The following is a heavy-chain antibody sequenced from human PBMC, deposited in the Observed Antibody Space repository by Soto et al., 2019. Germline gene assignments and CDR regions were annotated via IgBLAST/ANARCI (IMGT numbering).Heavy chain of an antibody. Sequence: SETLSLTCTVSGGSISSYYWSWIRQPAGKGLEWIGRIYTSGSTNYNPSLKSRVTMSVDTSKNQFSLKLSSVTAADTAVYYCARDPFYVAVAASQGRFDPWGQGTLVTVSS. D-gene: IGHD6-6*01. CDR3: ARDPFYVAVAASQGRFDP. CDR2: IYTSGST. J-gene: IGHJ5*02. V-gene: IGHV4-4*07. CDR1: GGSISSYY.